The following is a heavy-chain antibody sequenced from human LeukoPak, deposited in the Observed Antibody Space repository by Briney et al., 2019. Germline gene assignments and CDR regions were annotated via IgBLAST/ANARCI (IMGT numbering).Heavy chain of an antibody. J-gene: IGHJ4*02. CDR3: ARDMNTNFDY. CDR1: GYSFTGYY. V-gene: IGHV1-2*02. D-gene: IGHD3-16*01. Sequence: AAVKVSCKASGYSFTGYYLHWVGQTPGQGLEWMGWINPNSGGTNYAQSLHGRVTMTRDTSISTAYLELSRLRSDDTAMYFCARDMNTNFDYWGQGTLVTVSS. CDR2: INPNSGGT.